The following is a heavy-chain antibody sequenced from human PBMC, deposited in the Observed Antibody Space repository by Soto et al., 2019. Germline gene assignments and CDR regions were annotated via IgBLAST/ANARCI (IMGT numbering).Heavy chain of an antibody. Sequence: GGSLRLSCAASGFTFSSDAMSWVRQSPGQGLEWVSTISDTGVEIHYADSVRGRFTISRDNSKNTLYLQMTSLRAGDTAVYYCVRDRIIIPAAHLNWGQGTQVTVPQ. CDR1: GFTFSSDA. CDR3: VRDRIIIPAAHLN. D-gene: IGHD2-2*01. J-gene: IGHJ4*02. CDR2: ISDTGVEI. V-gene: IGHV3-23*01.